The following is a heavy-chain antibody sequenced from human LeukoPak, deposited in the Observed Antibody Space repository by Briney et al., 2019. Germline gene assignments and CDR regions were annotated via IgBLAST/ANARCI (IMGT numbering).Heavy chain of an antibody. D-gene: IGHD2-2*01. V-gene: IGHV1-2*02. CDR3: AREPPYTGHCDITTCDVSRFDL. Sequence: ASVKVSCKASKNIFAGYFIHWVRQAPGQGLEWMGWINPKNGGTNPAEKFQGRVTMTRDMSLSTAFMELTGLTSDDMAVYFCAREPPYTGHCDITTCDVSRFDLWGQGTLVTVSS. J-gene: IGHJ4*02. CDR1: KNIFAGYF. CDR2: INPKNGGT.